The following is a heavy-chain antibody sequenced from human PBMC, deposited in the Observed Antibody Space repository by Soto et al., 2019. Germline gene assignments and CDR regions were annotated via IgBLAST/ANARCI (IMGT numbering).Heavy chain of an antibody. CDR3: ERGGSGWPLDY. D-gene: IGHD6-19*01. CDR2: INAGDGNT. J-gene: IGHJ4*02. V-gene: IGHV1-3*01. CDR1: GYTFTPYA. Sequence: ASVKVSCKASGYTFTPYAMHWVRQAPGQRLEWIGRINAGDGNTEYSQNFQGRVTITRDTSANTAYMDLSDLRSEDTALYYCERGGSGWPLDYWGLGTLVTVSS.